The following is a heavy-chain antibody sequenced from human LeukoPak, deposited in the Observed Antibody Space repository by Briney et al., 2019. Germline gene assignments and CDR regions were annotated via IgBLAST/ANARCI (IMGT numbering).Heavy chain of an antibody. CDR3: ASHGAKYSGSYLVY. CDR2: INWNGGST. J-gene: IGHJ4*02. V-gene: IGHV3-20*04. Sequence: PGGSLRLSCAASGFTFSSYGMSWVRQAPGKGLEWVSGINWNGGSTGYADSVKGRFTISRDNAKNSLYLQMNSLRAEDTALYYCASHGAKYSGSYLVYWGQGTLVTVSS. CDR1: GFTFSSYG. D-gene: IGHD1-26*01.